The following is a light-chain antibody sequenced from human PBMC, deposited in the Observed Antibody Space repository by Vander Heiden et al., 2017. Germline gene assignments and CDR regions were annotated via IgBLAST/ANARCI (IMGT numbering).Light chain of an antibody. J-gene: IGLJ3*02. CDR1: SSNIGIRT. CDR2: SNN. V-gene: IGLV1-44*01. CDR3: SAWDNSLNAWV. Sequence: QSVLPQPPSASGTPGQRVTISCSGSSSNIGIRTVNWYQHLPGPAPKLLIYSNNQRPSGVPDRISASKSGTSASLAVSGLQSEDEADYYCSAWDNSLNAWVFGGGTKLTVL.